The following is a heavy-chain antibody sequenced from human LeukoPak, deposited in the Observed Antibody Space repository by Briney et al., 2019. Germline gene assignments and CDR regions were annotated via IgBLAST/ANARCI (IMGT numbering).Heavy chain of an antibody. J-gene: IGHJ5*02. CDR1: GFTFSNAW. CDR3: TTDGGRYFDWFGWFDP. Sequence: GGSLRLSCAASGFTFSNAWMSWVRQAPGKGLEWVGRIKSRTDGGTTDYAAPVKGRFTISRDDSKNTLYLQMNSLKTEDTAVYYCTTDGGRYFDWFGWFDPWGQGTLVTVSS. CDR2: IKSRTDGGTT. V-gene: IGHV3-15*01. D-gene: IGHD3-9*01.